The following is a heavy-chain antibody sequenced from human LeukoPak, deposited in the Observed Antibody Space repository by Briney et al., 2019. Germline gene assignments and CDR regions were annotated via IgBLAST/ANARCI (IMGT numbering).Heavy chain of an antibody. V-gene: IGHV3-53*01. Sequence: PGGSMRLSCAASGFTFSSYSMNWVRQAPGKGLEWVSVIYSGGSTYYADSVKGRFTISRDNSKNTLYLQMNSLRAEDTAVYYCARGTTVWYFDYWGQGTLVTVSS. CDR1: GFTFSSYS. J-gene: IGHJ4*02. D-gene: IGHD4-11*01. CDR2: IYSGGST. CDR3: ARGTTVWYFDY.